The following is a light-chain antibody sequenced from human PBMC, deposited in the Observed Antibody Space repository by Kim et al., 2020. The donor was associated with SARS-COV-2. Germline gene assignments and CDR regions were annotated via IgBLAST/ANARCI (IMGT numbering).Light chain of an antibody. V-gene: IGKV1-39*01. CDR1: QNINSH. Sequence: DIQMTQSPSSLSASVGDRVTITCRTSQNINSHLNWYHQKPGRAPKLLIYAASTLQGGVPSRFSGSGSGTDFTLTISSLQPEDFATYYCQQSYSTPRTFGQGTKVDIK. CDR2: AAS. J-gene: IGKJ1*01. CDR3: QQSYSTPRT.